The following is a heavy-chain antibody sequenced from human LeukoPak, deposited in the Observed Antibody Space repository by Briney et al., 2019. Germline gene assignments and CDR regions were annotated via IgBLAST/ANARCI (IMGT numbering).Heavy chain of an antibody. CDR1: GFTFSSYA. CDR3: ARSIAAPGTWYFDY. J-gene: IGHJ4*02. V-gene: IGHV3-30-3*01. D-gene: IGHD6-13*01. Sequence: PGGSLRLSCAASGFTFSSYAIHWDRQAPGEGLEWVAVISYDGSSKFYADSVKGRFTISRDNSKNTLYLQMNSLRAEDTAVYYCARSIAAPGTWYFDYWGQGTLVTVSS. CDR2: ISYDGSSK.